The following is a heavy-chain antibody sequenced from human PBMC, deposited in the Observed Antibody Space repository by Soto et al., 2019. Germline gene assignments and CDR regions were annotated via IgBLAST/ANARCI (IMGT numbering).Heavy chain of an antibody. Sequence: GGSLRLSCAAPGFTFSSYGMHWVRQAPGKGLEWVAVISYDGSNKYYADSVKGRFTISRDNSKNTLYLQMNSLRAEDTAVYYCAKDQVDTAMVLSPFDYWGQGTLVTVSS. CDR3: AKDQVDTAMVLSPFDY. J-gene: IGHJ4*02. D-gene: IGHD5-18*01. CDR1: GFTFSSYG. V-gene: IGHV3-30*18. CDR2: ISYDGSNK.